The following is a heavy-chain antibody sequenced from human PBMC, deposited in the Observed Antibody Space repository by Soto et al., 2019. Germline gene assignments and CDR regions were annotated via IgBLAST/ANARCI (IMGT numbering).Heavy chain of an antibody. Sequence: QVQLVQSGAEVKKPGASVKVSCKASGYTFTSYGISWVRQAPGQGLEWMGWISAYNGNTNYAQKTQGRVTMTEDTSTSTAYMELRSLRSDDTAVYYCARDPTVTTSGYYYGMDVWGQGTTVTVSS. J-gene: IGHJ6*02. CDR3: ARDPTVTTSGYYYGMDV. V-gene: IGHV1-18*01. CDR1: GYTFTSYG. D-gene: IGHD4-4*01. CDR2: ISAYNGNT.